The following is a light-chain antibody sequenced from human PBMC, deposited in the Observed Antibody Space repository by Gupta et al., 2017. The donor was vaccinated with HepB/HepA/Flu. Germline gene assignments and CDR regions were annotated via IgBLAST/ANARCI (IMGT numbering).Light chain of an antibody. Sequence: SVLTQPPSVSEAPGQRVNISCAGGSSNIGANYDVHWYQQLPGTAPKLLIYGKNYRPSGVPDRFSASKSGTSASLAITGLQAEDEADYYCQSYDSRLRGSVFGGGTKLTGL. CDR3: QSYDSRLRGSV. CDR2: GKN. CDR1: SSNIGANYD. V-gene: IGLV1-40*01. J-gene: IGLJ2*01.